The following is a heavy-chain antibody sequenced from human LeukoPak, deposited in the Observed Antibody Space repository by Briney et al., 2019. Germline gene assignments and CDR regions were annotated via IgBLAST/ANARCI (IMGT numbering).Heavy chain of an antibody. CDR1: GYTFTSNY. CDR3: VRDQEGFDY. J-gene: IGHJ4*02. V-gene: IGHV1-46*01. CDR2: IYPRDGST. Sequence: ASVKVSCKASGYTFTSNYIHWVRQAPEQGLEWMGMIYPRDGSTSYAQKFQGRVTVTRDTSTSTVHMELSGLRSEDTAVYYCVRDQEGFDYWGQGTLVTVSS.